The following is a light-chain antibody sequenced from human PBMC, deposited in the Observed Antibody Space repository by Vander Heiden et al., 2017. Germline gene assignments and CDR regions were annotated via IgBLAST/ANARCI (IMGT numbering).Light chain of an antibody. CDR3: NSRDSSGNHP. J-gene: IGLJ2*01. V-gene: IGLV3-19*01. CDR2: GKN. Sequence: SSELTQDPAVSVALGQTVRITCQGDSLRSYYASWYQQKPGQAPVLVIYGKNNRPSGIPDRFSGSSSGNTASLTITGPQAEDEADYYCNSRDSSGNHPFGGGTKLTVL. CDR1: SLRSYY.